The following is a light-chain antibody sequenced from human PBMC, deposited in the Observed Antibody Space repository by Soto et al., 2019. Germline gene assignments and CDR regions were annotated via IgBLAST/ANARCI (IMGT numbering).Light chain of an antibody. Sequence: EIVLTQSPGTLSLSPGERATLSCRASQSVSSSYLAWYQQKPGQAPRILIYGAFSRATGIPDRFSGSGSGTDFTLTISRLEPEDFAVYYCQHYRSSPSFGGGTKVEIK. CDR3: QHYRSSPS. CDR2: GAF. V-gene: IGKV3-20*01. CDR1: QSVSSSY. J-gene: IGKJ4*01.